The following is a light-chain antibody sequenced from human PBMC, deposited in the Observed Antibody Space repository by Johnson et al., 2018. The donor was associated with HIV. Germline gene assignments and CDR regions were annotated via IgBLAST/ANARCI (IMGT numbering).Light chain of an antibody. V-gene: IGLV1-51*01. CDR3: GTWDSSLSAGV. Sequence: QSVLTQPPSVSAAPGQKVTISCSASSSNIVNIYISWYQHLPGTAPKLLIYDNHKRPSGIPDRFSASKSGTSATLGITGLQTGDEADYYCGTWDSSLSAGVFGAGTKVTVL. CDR1: SSNIVNIY. J-gene: IGLJ1*01. CDR2: DNH.